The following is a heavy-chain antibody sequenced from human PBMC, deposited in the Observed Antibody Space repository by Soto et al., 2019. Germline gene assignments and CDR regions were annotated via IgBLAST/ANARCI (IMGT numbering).Heavy chain of an antibody. CDR3: AKYKGGWSYSDY. Sequence: GGSLRLSCAASGFTFSSYAMSWVRQAPGKGLEWVSGIANSGANIYYADSVKGRFTISRDNSKNTLYLQMNSLRAEDTAVYYCAKYKGGWSYSDYWGQGTLVTVSS. CDR2: IANSGANI. CDR1: GFTFSSYA. V-gene: IGHV3-23*01. D-gene: IGHD6-19*01. J-gene: IGHJ4*02.